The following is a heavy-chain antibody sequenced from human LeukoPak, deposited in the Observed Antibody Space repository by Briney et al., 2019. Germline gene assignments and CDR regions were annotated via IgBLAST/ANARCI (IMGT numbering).Heavy chain of an antibody. V-gene: IGHV1-69*02. CDR1: GGTFSSYT. Sequence: SVKVSCKASGGTFSSYTISWVRQAPGQGLEWMGRIIPILGIANYAQKFQGRVTITADKSTSTAYMELSNLRSEDTAVYYCARGGKVTSPSAFDYWGQGTLVTVSS. D-gene: IGHD4-17*01. J-gene: IGHJ4*02. CDR2: IIPILGIA. CDR3: ARGGKVTSPSAFDY.